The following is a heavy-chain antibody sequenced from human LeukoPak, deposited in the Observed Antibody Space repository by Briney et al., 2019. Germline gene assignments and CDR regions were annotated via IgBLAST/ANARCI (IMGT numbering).Heavy chain of an antibody. Sequence: SETLSLTCAVYGGSFSGYYWSWIRQPPGKGLEWIGEINHSGSTNYNPSLKSRVTISVDTSKSQFSLKLSSVTAADTAVYYCARGRAGHIVVVTASYYYYGMDVWGQGTTVTVSS. CDR1: GGSFSGYY. J-gene: IGHJ6*02. CDR2: INHSGST. D-gene: IGHD2-21*02. CDR3: ARGRAGHIVVVTASYYYYGMDV. V-gene: IGHV4-34*01.